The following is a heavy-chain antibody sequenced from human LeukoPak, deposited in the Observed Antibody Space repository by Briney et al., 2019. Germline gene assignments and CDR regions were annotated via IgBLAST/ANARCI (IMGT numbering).Heavy chain of an antibody. CDR2: ISSSSSYI. Sequence: GGSLRLSCAASGFTFSSYSMNWVRQAPGKGLEWVSSISSSSSYIYYADSVKGRFSISRDNAKNSLYLQMNSLRAENTAVYYCARSSWYYDFYYLWGQGTLVTVSS. CDR3: ARSSWYYDFYYL. J-gene: IGHJ5*02. CDR1: GFTFSSYS. V-gene: IGHV3-21*01. D-gene: IGHD3-3*01.